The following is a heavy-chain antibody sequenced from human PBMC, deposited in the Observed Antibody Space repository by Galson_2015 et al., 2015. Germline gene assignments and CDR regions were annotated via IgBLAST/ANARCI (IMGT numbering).Heavy chain of an antibody. CDR1: GFTVSSNY. CDR3: AKMRVVVPANSAFDI. D-gene: IGHD2-2*01. CDR2: IYSGGST. Sequence: SLRLSCAASGFTVSSNYMSWVRQAPGKGLEWVSVIYSGGSTYYADYVKGRFTISRDNYKNTLYLQRNSLRAEDTAVYYCAKMRVVVPANSAFDIWGQGTMVTVSS. V-gene: IGHV3-66*02. J-gene: IGHJ3*02.